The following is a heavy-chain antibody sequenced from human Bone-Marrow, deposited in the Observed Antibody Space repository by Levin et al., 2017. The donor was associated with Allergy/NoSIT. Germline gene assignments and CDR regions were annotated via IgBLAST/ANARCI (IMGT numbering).Heavy chain of an antibody. CDR2: VIPIFKTT. J-gene: IGHJ6*02. D-gene: IGHD3-3*01. CDR1: GGTFSSYA. Sequence: AASVKVSCKASGGTFSSYALSWVRQAPGQGLEWMGGVIPIFKTTNYAQTFQGRITITADESTSTAYMELSSLRFEDTAVYYCARDDGAGVVLVGAQGYYSYGMDVWGQGTTVTVSS. CDR3: ARDDGAGVVLVGAQGYYSYGMDV. V-gene: IGHV1-69*13.